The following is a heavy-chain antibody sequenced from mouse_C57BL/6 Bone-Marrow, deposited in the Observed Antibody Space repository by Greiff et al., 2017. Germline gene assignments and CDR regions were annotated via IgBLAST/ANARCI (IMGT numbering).Heavy chain of an antibody. CDR3: ARGWLLRGAY. V-gene: IGHV5-4*03. CDR1: GFTFSSYA. D-gene: IGHD2-3*01. CDR2: ISDGGSYT. Sequence: DVKLVESGGGLVKPGGSLKLSCAASGFTFSSYAMSWVRQTPEKRLEWVATISDGGSYTYYPDNVKGRFTISRDNAKNNLYLQMSHLKSEDTAMYYCARGWLLRGAYWGQGTLVTVSA. J-gene: IGHJ3*01.